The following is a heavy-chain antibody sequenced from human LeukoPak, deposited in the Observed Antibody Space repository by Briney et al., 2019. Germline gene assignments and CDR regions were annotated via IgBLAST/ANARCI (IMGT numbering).Heavy chain of an antibody. D-gene: IGHD5-18*01. CDR1: GFTFSSYG. J-gene: IGHJ4*02. CDR2: IRYDGSNK. Sequence: GGSLRLSCAASGFTFSSYGMHWVRQAPGKGLEWLAFIRYDGSNKYYADSVKGRFTISRDSSKNTPYLQMNSLRAEDTALYYCAKDRVGGYSFGSPADYWGQGTLVTVSS. CDR3: AKDRVGGYSFGSPADY. V-gene: IGHV3-30*02.